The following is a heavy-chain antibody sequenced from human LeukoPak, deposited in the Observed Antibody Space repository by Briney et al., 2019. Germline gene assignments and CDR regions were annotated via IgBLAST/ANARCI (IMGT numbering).Heavy chain of an antibody. D-gene: IGHD6-19*01. CDR3: AKDSTSSSGTFDY. Sequence: GGSLRLSCAASGFTFSNYAMSWVRQAPGKGLEWVSGISGSGGRTYYTDSVKGRFTISRDNSKNTLYLQMNSLRVEDTAVYYCAKDSTSSSGTFDYWGQGTLVTVSS. V-gene: IGHV3-23*01. CDR2: ISGSGGRT. J-gene: IGHJ4*02. CDR1: GFTFSNYA.